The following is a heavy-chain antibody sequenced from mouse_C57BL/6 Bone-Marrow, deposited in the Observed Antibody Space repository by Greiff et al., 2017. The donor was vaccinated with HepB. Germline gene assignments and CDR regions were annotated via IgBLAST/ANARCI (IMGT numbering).Heavy chain of an antibody. CDR3: ARGGYDYPFMDY. V-gene: IGHV3-6*01. D-gene: IGHD2-4*01. CDR1: GYSITSGYY. Sequence: EVKLMESGPGLVKPSQSLSLTCSVTGYSITSGYYWNWIRQFPGNKLEWMGYISYDGSNNYNPSLKNRISITRDTSKNQFFLKLNSVTTEDTATYYCARGGYDYPFMDYWGQGTSVTVSS. CDR2: ISYDGSN. J-gene: IGHJ4*01.